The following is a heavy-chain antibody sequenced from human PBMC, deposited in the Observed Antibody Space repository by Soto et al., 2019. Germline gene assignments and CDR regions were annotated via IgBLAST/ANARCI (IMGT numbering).Heavy chain of an antibody. Sequence: EVQLVESGGDLVQPGGSLRLSCAASGFIFSSYWMSWVRQAPGKGLEWVANIKEDGSEKYYVDSVKGRFTVSRDNAKNSLYLQMNSLSAEDPAVYYCARSRNCSYWGQGTLVTVSS. D-gene: IGHD2-21*01. CDR3: ARSRNCSY. CDR1: GFIFSSYW. J-gene: IGHJ4*02. CDR2: IKEDGSEK. V-gene: IGHV3-7*01.